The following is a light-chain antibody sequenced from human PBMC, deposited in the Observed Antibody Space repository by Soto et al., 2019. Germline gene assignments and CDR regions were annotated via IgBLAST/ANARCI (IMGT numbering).Light chain of an antibody. CDR1: LTMNNN. Sequence: EIVMTQSPATLSVSPGESVTLSCRASLTMNNNIAWYQYKPGQAPRLLIFGASSRATGVPGRFSGSGFGTEFTLSISSLQSEDFAVYYCQQYNERPPWTFGQGTTVEMK. J-gene: IGKJ1*01. V-gene: IGKV3-15*01. CDR2: GAS. CDR3: QQYNERPPWT.